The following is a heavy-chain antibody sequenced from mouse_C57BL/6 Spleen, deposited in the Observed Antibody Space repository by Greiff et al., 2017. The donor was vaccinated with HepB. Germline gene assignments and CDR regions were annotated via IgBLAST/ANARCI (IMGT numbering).Heavy chain of an antibody. J-gene: IGHJ3*01. Sequence: VKLMESGPGLVQPSQSLSITCTVSGFSLTSYGVHWVRQSPGKGLEWLGVIWRGGSTDYNAAFMSRLSITKDNSTSQVFFKMNSLQADDTAIYYCAKNDGSSYGFAYWGQGTLVTVSA. CDR2: IWRGGST. CDR1: GFSLTSYG. D-gene: IGHD1-1*01. CDR3: AKNDGSSYGFAY. V-gene: IGHV2-5*01.